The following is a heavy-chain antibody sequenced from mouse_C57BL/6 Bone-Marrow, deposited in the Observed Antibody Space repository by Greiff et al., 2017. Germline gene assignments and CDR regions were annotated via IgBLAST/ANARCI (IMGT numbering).Heavy chain of an antibody. CDR3: ASEGGYYGSSWAY. CDR2: ILPGSGST. V-gene: IGHV1-9*01. J-gene: IGHJ3*01. CDR1: GYTFTGYW. Sequence: QVQLKESGAELMKPGASVKLSCKASGYTFTGYWIEWVKQRPGHGLEWIGEILPGSGSTNYNEKFKGKATFTAYTSSNTSYMQLSSLTTEDSAIYNCASEGGYYGSSWAYWGQGTLVTVSA. D-gene: IGHD1-1*01.